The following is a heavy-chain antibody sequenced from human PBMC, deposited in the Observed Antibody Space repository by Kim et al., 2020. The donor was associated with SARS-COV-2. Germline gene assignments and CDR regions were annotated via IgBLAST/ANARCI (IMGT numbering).Heavy chain of an antibody. V-gene: IGHV3-53*01. J-gene: IGHJ3*02. CDR1: GFIVSSNN. Sequence: GGSLRLSCAASGFIVSSNNMSWVRQAPGKGLEWVSVIYSGGSTYYAASAMRRFTISRDNYKNTLNLQMNSLRAEDTAVYYCARDDRVVSDAFDIWGQGTMVTVSS. CDR3: ARDDRVVSDAFDI. CDR2: IYSGGST. D-gene: IGHD3-3*01.